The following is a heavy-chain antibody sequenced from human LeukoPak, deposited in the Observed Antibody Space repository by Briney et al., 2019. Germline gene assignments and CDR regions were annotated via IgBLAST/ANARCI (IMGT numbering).Heavy chain of an antibody. Sequence: PETLSLTCTVSGGSISSSSYYWGWIRQPPGKGLEWIGGIYYSGSTYYNPSLKSRVTISVDTSKNQFSLKLSSVTAADTAVYYCARLIQEQWLFDPWGQGTLVTVSS. CDR3: ARLIQEQWLFDP. D-gene: IGHD6-19*01. CDR1: GGSISSSSYY. V-gene: IGHV4-39*01. J-gene: IGHJ5*02. CDR2: IYYSGST.